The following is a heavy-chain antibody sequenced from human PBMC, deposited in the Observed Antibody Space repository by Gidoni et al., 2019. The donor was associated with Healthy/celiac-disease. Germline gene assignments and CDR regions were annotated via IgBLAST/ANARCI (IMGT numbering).Heavy chain of an antibody. CDR1: SGDYY. CDR3: ARAHKVVVVPAALDY. Sequence: SGDYYWSWIRQPPGKGLEWIGYIYYSGSTYYNPSLKSRVTISVDTSKNQFSLKLSSVTAADTAVYYCARAHKVVVVPAALDYWGQGTLVTVSS. V-gene: IGHV4-30-4*01. J-gene: IGHJ4*02. CDR2: IYYSGST. D-gene: IGHD2-2*01.